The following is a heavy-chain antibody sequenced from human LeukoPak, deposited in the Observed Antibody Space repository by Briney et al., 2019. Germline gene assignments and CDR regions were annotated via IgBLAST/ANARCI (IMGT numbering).Heavy chain of an antibody. CDR1: GYTFTGYY. Sequence: ASVKVSCKASGYTFTGYYMHWVRQAPGQGLEWMGWINPNSGGTNYAQKFQGRVTMTRDTSIGTAYMELSRLRSDDTAVYYCARRQTYGSGSYYDYWGQGTLVTVSS. CDR3: ARRQTYGSGSYYDY. J-gene: IGHJ4*02. D-gene: IGHD3-10*01. V-gene: IGHV1-2*02. CDR2: INPNSGGT.